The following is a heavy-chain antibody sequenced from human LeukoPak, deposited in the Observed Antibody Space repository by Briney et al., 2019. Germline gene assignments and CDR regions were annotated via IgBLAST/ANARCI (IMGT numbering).Heavy chain of an antibody. D-gene: IGHD1-1*01. V-gene: IGHV1-69*13. CDR1: GGTFSSYA. Sequence: SVKVSCKASGGTFSSYAISWVRQAPGQGLEWMGGIMPIFGTANYAQKFQGRVTITADESTSTDYMKLSSLISEDTAVYYSARVHNSVYYFDYWGQGTLVTVSS. J-gene: IGHJ4*02. CDR2: IMPIFGTA. CDR3: ARVHNSVYYFDY.